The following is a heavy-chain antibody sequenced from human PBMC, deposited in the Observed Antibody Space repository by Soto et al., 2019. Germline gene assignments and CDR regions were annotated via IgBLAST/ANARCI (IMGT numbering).Heavy chain of an antibody. Sequence: ASVKVSCKASGYTFTSYGISCVRQAPGQGLEWMGWISAYNGNTNYAQKLQGRVTMTTDTSTSTAYMELRSLRSDDTAVYYCARRPYYDFWSGYYGDWFDPWGQGTLVTVSS. D-gene: IGHD3-3*01. J-gene: IGHJ5*02. CDR2: ISAYNGNT. CDR3: ARRPYYDFWSGYYGDWFDP. CDR1: GYTFTSYG. V-gene: IGHV1-18*01.